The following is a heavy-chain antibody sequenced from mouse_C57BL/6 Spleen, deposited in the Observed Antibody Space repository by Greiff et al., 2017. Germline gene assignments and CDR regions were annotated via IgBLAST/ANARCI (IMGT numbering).Heavy chain of an antibody. CDR1: GYTFTDYE. D-gene: IGHD3-3*01. J-gene: IGHJ3*01. Sequence: QVQLQQSGAELVRPGASVTLSCKASGYTFTDYEMHWVKQTPVHGLEWIGAIDPETGGTAYNQKFKGKAILTTDKSSSTAYRELRSLTSEDSAVYYCTRTGDGGFAYWGQGTLVTVSA. CDR2: IDPETGGT. CDR3: TRTGDGGFAY. V-gene: IGHV1-15*01.